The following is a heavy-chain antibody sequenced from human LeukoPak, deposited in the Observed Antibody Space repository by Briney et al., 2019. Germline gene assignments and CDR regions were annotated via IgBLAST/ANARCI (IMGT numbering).Heavy chain of an antibody. CDR1: GYTFTSYG. Sequence: ASVKVSCKASGYTFTSYGISWVRQAPGQGLEWMGWINPNSGDTNYAQKFQGRVTMTRDTSISTAYMELSRLRSDDTAVYYCARDLYSSSWPEAPWGQGTLVTVSS. D-gene: IGHD6-13*01. J-gene: IGHJ4*02. V-gene: IGHV1-2*02. CDR2: INPNSGDT. CDR3: ARDLYSSSWPEAP.